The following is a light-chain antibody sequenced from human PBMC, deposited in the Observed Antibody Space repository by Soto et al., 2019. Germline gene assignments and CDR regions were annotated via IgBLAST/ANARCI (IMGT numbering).Light chain of an antibody. CDR2: DVS. CDR1: QSVSSY. V-gene: IGKV3-11*01. Sequence: EIVLTQSPATLSLSPGERATLSCGTSQSVSSYLAWYQQKPGQAPRLLMYDVSNRATGIPARFSGSGSGTDFTLTISSLEPEDFAVYYCQQRSTWPPWSFGQGTKVDIK. CDR3: QQRSTWPPWS. J-gene: IGKJ1*01.